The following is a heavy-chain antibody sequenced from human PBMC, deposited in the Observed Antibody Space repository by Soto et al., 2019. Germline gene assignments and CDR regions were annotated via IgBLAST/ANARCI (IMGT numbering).Heavy chain of an antibody. CDR1: GYTFTGYY. J-gene: IGHJ6*01. Sequence: SVKVSCKASGYTFTGYYMHWVREAPGLGLEWMGWINPNSGGTNYEQKFQGWVTMTKDTPNSTDYMQLSRLTSHHTALYYIARDGTTYYGMNVWGQGTTVTVSS. CDR2: INPNSGGT. V-gene: IGHV1-2*04. CDR3: ARDGTTYYGMNV. D-gene: IGHD1-1*01.